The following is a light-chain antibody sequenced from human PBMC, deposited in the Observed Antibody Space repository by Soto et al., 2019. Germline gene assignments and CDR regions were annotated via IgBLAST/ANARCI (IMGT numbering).Light chain of an antibody. CDR2: DVT. Sequence: QSVLTQPHSVSGSPGQSVTISCTGTSSDVGGYDYVSWYQQRPGKAPKLLIYDVTKRPSGVPDRFSGSKSGNTASLTISGLQAEDEADFYCCSYGGSFPYVFGTGTKVTVL. CDR3: CSYGGSFPYV. J-gene: IGLJ1*01. CDR1: SSDVGGYDY. V-gene: IGLV2-11*01.